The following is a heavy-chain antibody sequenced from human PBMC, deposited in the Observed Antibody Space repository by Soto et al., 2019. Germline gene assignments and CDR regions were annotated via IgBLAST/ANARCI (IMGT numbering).Heavy chain of an antibody. CDR2: IDWDDDK. CDR1: GFSLSTSGMC. J-gene: IGHJ4*02. CDR3: ARMTYDSSGYYLGLGY. V-gene: IGHV2-70*01. Sequence: SGPTLVNPTHPLTLTCTFSGFSLSTSGMCVSWIRQPPGKALEWLALIDWDDDKYYSTSLKTRLTISKDTSKNQVVLTMTNMDPVDTATYYCARMTYDSSGYYLGLGYWGQGTLVTVSS. D-gene: IGHD3-22*01.